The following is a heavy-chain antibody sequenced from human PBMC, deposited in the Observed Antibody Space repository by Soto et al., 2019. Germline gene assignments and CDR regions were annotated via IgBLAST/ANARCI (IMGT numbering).Heavy chain of an antibody. Sequence: QVQLQESGPGLVKPSQTLSLTCTVSGGSISSGDYYWTWIRQPPGKGLEWIGYIYYSGTTYYNPFLKSRITISVDTSKNQFSLKLSSVTAADTAVYYCASGITIFGVTWYYYGVDVWGQGTTVTVSS. CDR3: ASGITIFGVTWYYYGVDV. V-gene: IGHV4-30-4*01. CDR1: GGSISSGDYY. D-gene: IGHD3-3*01. CDR2: IYYSGTT. J-gene: IGHJ6*02.